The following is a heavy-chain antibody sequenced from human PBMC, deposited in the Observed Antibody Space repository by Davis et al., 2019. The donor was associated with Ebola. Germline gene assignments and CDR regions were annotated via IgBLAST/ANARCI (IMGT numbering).Heavy chain of an antibody. CDR1: GFTFSNHW. CDR3: ARDSDDYSFDY. D-gene: IGHD4-11*01. J-gene: IGHJ4*02. V-gene: IGHV3-74*01. Sequence: HTGGSLRLSCAASGFTFSNHWIHWVRQAPGKGLVWVSRINGDGSSTSYADSVKGRFTISRDNSKNTLYLQMNSLRPEDTAVYYCARDSDDYSFDYWGQGTLVTVSS. CDR2: INGDGSST.